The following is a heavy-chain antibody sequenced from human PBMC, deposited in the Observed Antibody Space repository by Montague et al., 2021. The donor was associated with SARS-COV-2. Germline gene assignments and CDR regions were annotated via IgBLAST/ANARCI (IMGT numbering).Heavy chain of an antibody. D-gene: IGHD4-17*01. CDR1: GFTFSRFA. CDR3: ARWRSYGDYGTYNYYGMDV. Sequence: SLRLSCAASGFTFSRFAMNWVRQAPGKGLEWVSSISAPGTHIYYADSLKGRVTISRDNAKNSLYLQMNSLRAEDTAVYYCARWRSYGDYGTYNYYGMDVWGQGATVTVSS. V-gene: IGHV3-21*01. J-gene: IGHJ6*02. CDR2: ISAPGTHI.